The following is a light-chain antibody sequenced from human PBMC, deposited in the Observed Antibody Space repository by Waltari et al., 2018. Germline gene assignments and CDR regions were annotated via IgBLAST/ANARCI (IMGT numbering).Light chain of an antibody. Sequence: QSGLTQPASVSGSPGQSITVSCTGTSSDVGNYNLVSWYQQYPGKAPRLMVYEVTTRTSGVSDRFFGSKSGNTASLTISGLQSEDEADYYCCSYAGLGIYVFGTGTKVTVL. V-gene: IGLV2-23*02. CDR1: SSDVGNYNL. CDR3: CSYAGLGIYV. J-gene: IGLJ1*01. CDR2: EVT.